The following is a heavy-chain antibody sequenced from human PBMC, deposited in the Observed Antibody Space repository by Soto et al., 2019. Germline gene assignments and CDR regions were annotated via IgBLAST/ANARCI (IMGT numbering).Heavy chain of an antibody. CDR1: GFTFSSSG. J-gene: IGHJ4*02. CDR2: IKYDGRNK. Sequence: QVQLVESGGGVVQPGRSLRLSCAASGFTFSSSGMHWVRLAPGKGLEWVAAIKYDGRNKYYPASVKGRFTISRDSSKNTLSLQMNSLRTEDTAMYYCARSGEQQWTRWGFDHWGQGTLVTVSS. V-gene: IGHV3-30*03. D-gene: IGHD3-10*01. CDR3: ARSGEQQWTRWGFDH.